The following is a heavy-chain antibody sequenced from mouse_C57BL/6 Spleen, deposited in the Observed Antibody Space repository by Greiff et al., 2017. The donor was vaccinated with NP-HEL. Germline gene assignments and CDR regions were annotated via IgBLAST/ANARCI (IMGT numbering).Heavy chain of an antibody. V-gene: IGHV1-52*01. Sequence: QVQLKQPGAELVRPGSSVKLSCKASGYTFTSYWMHWVKQRPIQGLEWIGNIDPSDSETHYNQKFKDKATLTVDKSSSTAYMQLSSLTSEDSAVYYCARSDTTVVAHYFDYWGQGTTLTVSS. CDR3: ARSDTTVVAHYFDY. J-gene: IGHJ2*01. CDR1: GYTFTSYW. D-gene: IGHD1-1*01. CDR2: IDPSDSET.